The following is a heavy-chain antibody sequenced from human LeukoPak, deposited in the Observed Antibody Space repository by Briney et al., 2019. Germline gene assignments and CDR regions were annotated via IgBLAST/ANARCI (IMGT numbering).Heavy chain of an antibody. Sequence: SETLSLTCTVSGYSISSGYYWGWIRQPPGKGLEWIGSIYHSGSTYYNPSLKSRVTISVDTSKNQFSLKLSSVTAADTAVYYCARAQRITMIVVVTVNDAFDIWGQGTMVTVSS. J-gene: IGHJ3*02. CDR1: GYSISSGYY. D-gene: IGHD3-22*01. CDR2: IYHSGST. V-gene: IGHV4-38-2*02. CDR3: ARAQRITMIVVVTVNDAFDI.